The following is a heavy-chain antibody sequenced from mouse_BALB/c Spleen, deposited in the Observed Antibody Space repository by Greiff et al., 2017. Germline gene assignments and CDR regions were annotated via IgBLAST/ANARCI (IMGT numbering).Heavy chain of an antibody. CDR3: ARGEYGGGYAMDY. V-gene: IGHV2-9*02. Sequence: VNVVESGPGLVAPSQSLSITCTVSGFSLTSYGVHWVRQPPGKGLEWLGVIWAGGSTNYNSALMSRLSISKDNSKSQVFLKMNSLQTDDTAMYYCARGEYGGGYAMDYWGQGTSVTASS. D-gene: IGHD1-2*01. J-gene: IGHJ4*01. CDR1: GFSLTSYG. CDR2: IWAGGST.